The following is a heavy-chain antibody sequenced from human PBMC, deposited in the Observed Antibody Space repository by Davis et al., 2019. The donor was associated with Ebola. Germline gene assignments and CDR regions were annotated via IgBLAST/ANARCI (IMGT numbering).Heavy chain of an antibody. V-gene: IGHV1-2*04. D-gene: IGHD3-10*01. CDR2: INPNSGGT. CDR3: ARLPFRENWYFDL. CDR1: GYTFTGYY. J-gene: IGHJ2*01. Sequence: AASVKVSCKASGYTFTGYYMHWVRQAPGQGLEWMGWINPNSGGTNYAQKFQGWVTMTRDTSISTAYMELSRLRSDDTAVYYCARLPFRENWYFDLWGRGTLVTVSS.